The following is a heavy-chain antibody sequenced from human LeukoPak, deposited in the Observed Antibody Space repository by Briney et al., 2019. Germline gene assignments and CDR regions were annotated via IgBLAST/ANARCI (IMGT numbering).Heavy chain of an antibody. V-gene: IGHV4-39*07. Sequence: PSETLSLTCTVSGGSISSSSYYWGWIRQPPGKGLEWIGSIYYSGSTYYNPSLKSRVTISVDTPKNQFSLKLSSVTAADTAVYYCARGYCSGGSCYSYYYYSYMDVWGKGTTVTVSS. CDR2: IYYSGST. J-gene: IGHJ6*03. CDR3: ARGYCSGGSCYSYYYYSYMDV. D-gene: IGHD2-15*01. CDR1: GGSISSSSYY.